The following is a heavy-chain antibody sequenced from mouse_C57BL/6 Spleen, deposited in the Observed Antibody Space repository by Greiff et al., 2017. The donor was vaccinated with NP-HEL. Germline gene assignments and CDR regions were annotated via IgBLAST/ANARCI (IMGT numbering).Heavy chain of an antibody. CDR1: GYTFTSYW. CDR3: ARHYYGSRYAMDY. CDR2: IDPSDSYT. Sequence: VQLQQPGAELVRPGTSVKLSCKASGYTFTSYWMHWVKQRPGQGLEWIGVIDPSDSYTNYNQKFKGKATLTVDTSSSTAYMQLSSLTSEDSAVYYCARHYYGSRYAMDYWGQGTSVTVSS. D-gene: IGHD1-1*01. V-gene: IGHV1-59*01. J-gene: IGHJ4*01.